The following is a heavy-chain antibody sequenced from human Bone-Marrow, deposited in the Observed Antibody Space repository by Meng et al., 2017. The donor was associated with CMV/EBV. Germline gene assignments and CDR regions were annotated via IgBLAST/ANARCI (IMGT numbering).Heavy chain of an antibody. V-gene: IGHV3-21*04. CDR2: ISSSSSYI. CDR3: AKGRGSIGWSVDH. J-gene: IGHJ4*02. CDR1: VFTFRGSA. Sequence: VQRVGAWCDLGQPGRSLILSCASAVFTFRGSAMHWVRQASRKGLEWVTSISSSSSYIYYADSVKSRFTISRDNSNNSLYLQMNSASAEDTALYYCAKGRGSIGWSVDHWGQGTLVTVSS. D-gene: IGHD6-19*01.